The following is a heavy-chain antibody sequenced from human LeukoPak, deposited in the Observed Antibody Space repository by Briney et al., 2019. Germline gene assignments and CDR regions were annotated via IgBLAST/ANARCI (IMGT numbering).Heavy chain of an antibody. Sequence: ASVKVSCKASGYTFTGYYMHWVRQAPGQGLEWIAWINPNSGGTNYAQKFQGRVTMTRDTSISTAYMELSRLRSDDTAVYYCARTHRGYSYGFDYWGQGTLVTVSS. CDR2: INPNSGGT. D-gene: IGHD5-18*01. CDR3: ARTHRGYSYGFDY. J-gene: IGHJ4*02. V-gene: IGHV1-2*02. CDR1: GYTFTGYY.